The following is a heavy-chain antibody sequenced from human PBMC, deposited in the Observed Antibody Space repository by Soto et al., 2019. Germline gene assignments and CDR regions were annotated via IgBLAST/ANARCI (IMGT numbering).Heavy chain of an antibody. CDR2: IYYSGST. J-gene: IGHJ5*02. D-gene: IGHD4-17*01. Sequence: SETLSLTCAVSGGSISGANYYWSWVRQHPGKGLEWIGNIYYSGSTNYNPSLKSRVTISVDKSKNQFSLKLSSVTAADTAVYYCARGKMTTVVTFNWFDPWGQGTLVTVSS. V-gene: IGHV4-31*11. CDR3: ARGKMTTVVTFNWFDP. CDR1: GGSISGANYY.